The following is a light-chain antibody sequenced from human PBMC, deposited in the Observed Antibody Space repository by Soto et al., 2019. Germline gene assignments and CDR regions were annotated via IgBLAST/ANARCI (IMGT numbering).Light chain of an antibody. CDR2: GAS. V-gene: IGKV1-39*01. CDR3: QQYNSTPLT. Sequence: DIQMAQSPSSLPASVGDRVTITCRASQSISIYLDWYQQKPGQAPKLLIYGASSRQSGIPSRFSGSGSGTDFTLTISSLQSEDFAVYYCQQYNSTPLTFGQGTKVDIK. J-gene: IGKJ1*01. CDR1: QSISIY.